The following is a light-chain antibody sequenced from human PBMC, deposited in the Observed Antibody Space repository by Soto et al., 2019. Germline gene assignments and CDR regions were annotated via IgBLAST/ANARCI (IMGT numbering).Light chain of an antibody. Sequence: QAALTQPASVSGSPGQSITISCTGTSSDIGHYDYVSWYQQHPGKAPRLMIYHVTYRPSGVSNRFSGSKSGNTASLTISGLQAEDEGDYYCCSYAGSYTFVFGTGTKVTVL. CDR3: CSYAGSYTFV. J-gene: IGLJ1*01. V-gene: IGLV2-14*03. CDR2: HVT. CDR1: SSDIGHYDY.